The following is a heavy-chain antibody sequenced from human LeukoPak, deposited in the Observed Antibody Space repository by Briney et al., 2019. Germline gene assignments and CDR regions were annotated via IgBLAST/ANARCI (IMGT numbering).Heavy chain of an antibody. CDR2: ISYDGSNK. V-gene: IGHV3-30*18. Sequence: GGSLRPSCAASGFTFSSYGMHWVRQAPGKGLEWVAVISYDGSNKYSADSVKCRFTISRDNSKNTLYLQMNSLRAEDTAVYYCAKPLLQLRLIGLGYWGQGTLVTVSS. D-gene: IGHD5-18*01. CDR3: AKPLLQLRLIGLGY. J-gene: IGHJ4*02. CDR1: GFTFSSYG.